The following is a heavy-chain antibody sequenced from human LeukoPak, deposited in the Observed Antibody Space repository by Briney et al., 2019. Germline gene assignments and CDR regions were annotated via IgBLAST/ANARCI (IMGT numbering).Heavy chain of an antibody. D-gene: IGHD6-13*01. CDR1: GGSFSGYY. V-gene: IGHV4-34*01. Sequence: SETLSLTCAVYGGSFSGYYWSWIRQPPGKGLEWIGEINHSGSTNYNPSLKSRVTISVDTSKNQFSLKLSSVTAADTAVYYCARAVPAGFSSSWYGGAVDYWGQGTLVTVSS. CDR3: ARAVPAGFSSSWYGGAVDY. J-gene: IGHJ4*02. CDR2: INHSGST.